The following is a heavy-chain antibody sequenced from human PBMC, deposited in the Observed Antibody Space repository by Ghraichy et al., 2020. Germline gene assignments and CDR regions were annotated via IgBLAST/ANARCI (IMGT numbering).Heavy chain of an antibody. V-gene: IGHV4-31*03. Sequence: SLNISCTVSGGSVSRSTYYWSWIRHHPGKGLEWIAYIYYSGSTYYNPSLKSRSTISVDTSQNQFSLRLSSVTAADTAVYYCARAHEYCTSISCSPTYFDYWGQGTLVTVSS. CDR1: GGSVSRSTYY. CDR3: ARAHEYCTSISCSPTYFDY. CDR2: IYYSGST. J-gene: IGHJ4*02. D-gene: IGHD2-2*01.